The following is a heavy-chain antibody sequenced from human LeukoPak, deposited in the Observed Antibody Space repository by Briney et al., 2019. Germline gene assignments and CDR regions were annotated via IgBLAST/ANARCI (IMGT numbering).Heavy chain of an antibody. Sequence: SETLSLTCTVYGGSFSGYYWSWIRQPPGKGLEWIGEINHSGSTNYNPSLKSRVTISVDTSKNQFSLKLSSVTAADTAVYYCARQDYSNYWGQGTLVTVSS. D-gene: IGHD4-11*01. J-gene: IGHJ4*02. V-gene: IGHV4-34*01. CDR2: INHSGST. CDR1: GGSFSGYY. CDR3: ARQDYSNY.